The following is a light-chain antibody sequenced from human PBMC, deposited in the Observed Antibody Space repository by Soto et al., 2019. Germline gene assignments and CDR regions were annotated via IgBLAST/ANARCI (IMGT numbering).Light chain of an antibody. CDR1: LTIGDS. V-gene: IGKV1-16*01. CDR3: QHYNNWPL. CDR2: GAS. Sequence: DIRMTQSPSSLSASVGDRVTITCRASLTIGDSLSWFQQKVGKPPTLLIYGASALQSGVPARFSGSGSGTDFTLTINNMQREDFATYYCQHYNNWPLLGQGTKVDIK. J-gene: IGKJ1*01.